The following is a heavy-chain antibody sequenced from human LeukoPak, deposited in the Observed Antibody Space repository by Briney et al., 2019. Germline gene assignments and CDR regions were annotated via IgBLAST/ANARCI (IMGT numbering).Heavy chain of an antibody. CDR1: GYSISSAYY. J-gene: IGHJ6*04. CDR2: MYHSGST. Sequence: SETLSLTCSVSGYSISSAYYWGWIRQPPGKGLEWIGTMYHSGSTNYNPSLKSRVTISVDTSKNQFSLKLSSVTAADTAVYYCARGHYDILTGYSLDVWGKGTTVTVSS. V-gene: IGHV4-38-2*02. CDR3: ARGHYDILTGYSLDV. D-gene: IGHD3-9*01.